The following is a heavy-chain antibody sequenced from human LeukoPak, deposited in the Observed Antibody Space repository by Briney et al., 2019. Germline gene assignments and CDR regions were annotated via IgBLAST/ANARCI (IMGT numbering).Heavy chain of an antibody. CDR1: GFSIMNSA. CDR2: INGTAIDT. D-gene: IGHD6-13*01. V-gene: IGHV3-23*01. Sequence: GGSLRLSCAASGFSIMNSAMNWVRQAPGKGLEWVSAINGTAIDTDYADSVKGRFTIFRDNSENTLYLQMNSLRAEDTAVYYCAKVGEIAAAAPWVYFQHWGQGTLVTVSS. CDR3: AKVGEIAAAAPWVYFQH. J-gene: IGHJ1*01.